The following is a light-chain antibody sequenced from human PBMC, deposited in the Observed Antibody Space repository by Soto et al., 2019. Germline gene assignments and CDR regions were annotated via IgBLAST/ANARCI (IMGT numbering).Light chain of an antibody. CDR1: QDINSY. CDR2: DAS. J-gene: IGKJ1*01. V-gene: IGKV3D-11*01. Sequence: EIVLTQSPATLSLSPGERATLSCRASQDINSYLAWYQQKPGQAPRLLIYDASNRATGIPARFSGSGPGTDFTLTISSLEPEDFAVYYCQQCGSSPWTFGQGTKVDIK. CDR3: QQCGSSPWT.